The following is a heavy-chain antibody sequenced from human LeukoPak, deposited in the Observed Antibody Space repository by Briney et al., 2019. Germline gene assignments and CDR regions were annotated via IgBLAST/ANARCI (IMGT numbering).Heavy chain of an antibody. CDR2: INSDGSST. Sequence: GGSLRLSCAASGFTFSSYWMHWVRQAPGKGLVWVSRINSDGSSTYYADSLKGRFTISRDNAKNTLYLQMNSLRAEDTAVYYCAREGGTDFDPPKFRGQGTLVTVSS. V-gene: IGHV3-74*01. CDR3: AREGGTDFDPPKF. CDR1: GFTFSSYW. J-gene: IGHJ4*02. D-gene: IGHD1-26*01.